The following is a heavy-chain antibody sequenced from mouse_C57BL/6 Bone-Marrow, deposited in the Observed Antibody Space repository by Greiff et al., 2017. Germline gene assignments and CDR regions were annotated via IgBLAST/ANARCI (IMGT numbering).Heavy chain of an antibody. D-gene: IGHD1-1*01. J-gene: IGHJ2*01. CDR1: GYTFTSYG. CDR3: ANYYYGRDFDY. CDR2: IYPRSGNT. V-gene: IGHV1-81*01. Sequence: QVQLKESGAELARPGASVKLSCKASGYTFTSYGISWVKQRTGQGLEWIGEIYPRSGNTYYNEKFKGKATLTADKSSSTAYMELRSLTSEDSAVYFCANYYYGRDFDYWGQGTTLTVSS.